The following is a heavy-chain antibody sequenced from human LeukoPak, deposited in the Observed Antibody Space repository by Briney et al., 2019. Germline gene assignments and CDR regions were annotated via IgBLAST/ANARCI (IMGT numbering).Heavy chain of an antibody. Sequence: ASEKVCCKASGYTFTSYRISWVRQAPGQGRERMGWISAYHGNTNYEKNLQGRVTMTTDTSTSTAYMELRSLRSDDTAVYYCAKQAEEQWLLIDYWGQGTLVTVSS. CDR1: GYTFTSYR. CDR2: ISAYHGNT. V-gene: IGHV1-18*01. J-gene: IGHJ4*02. D-gene: IGHD6-19*01. CDR3: AKQAEEQWLLIDY.